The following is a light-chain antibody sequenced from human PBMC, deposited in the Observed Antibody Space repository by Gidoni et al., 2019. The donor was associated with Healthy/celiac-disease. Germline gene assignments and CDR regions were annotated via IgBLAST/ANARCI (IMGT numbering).Light chain of an antibody. V-gene: IGKV3-20*01. J-gene: IGKJ3*01. CDR1: QSVSSSY. Sequence: VFTQSPGTLSLSPGERATLSCRASQSVSSSYLAWYQQKPGQAPRLLIYGASSRATGIPDRFSGSGSGTDFTLTISRLEPEDFAVYYCQQYGSSPPITFGPGTKVDIK. CDR3: QQYGSSPPIT. CDR2: GAS.